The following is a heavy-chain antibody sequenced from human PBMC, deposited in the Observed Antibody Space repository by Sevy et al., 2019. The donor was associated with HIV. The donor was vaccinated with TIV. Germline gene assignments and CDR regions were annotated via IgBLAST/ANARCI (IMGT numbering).Heavy chain of an antibody. Sequence: GGSLRLSCAASGFPVSSNYMSWVRQAPGKGLEWVSVIYSDGSTYHADSVKGRFTISRDNSKKTPYLQMNSLRVEDTAVYYCARGKSGYGYGLDYWGQGTLVTVSS. D-gene: IGHD5-18*01. CDR3: ARGKSGYGYGLDY. V-gene: IGHV3-66*01. CDR1: GFPVSSNY. CDR2: IYSDGST. J-gene: IGHJ4*02.